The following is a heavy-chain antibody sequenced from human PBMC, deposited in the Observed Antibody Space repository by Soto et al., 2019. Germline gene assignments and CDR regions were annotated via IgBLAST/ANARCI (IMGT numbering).Heavy chain of an antibody. D-gene: IGHD2-2*01. J-gene: IGHJ5*01. Sequence: GGSLRLSCAASGFTFGSYSMNWVRQAPGKGLEWVSSITSTGIYTYYADSVKGRFTISRDNAKNPLFLQMTSLRAEDTAVYYCARGLMLCYRGACPDSWGQGTLVTVSS. CDR1: GFTFGSYS. CDR3: ARGLMLCYRGACPDS. CDR2: ITSTGIYT. V-gene: IGHV3-21*01.